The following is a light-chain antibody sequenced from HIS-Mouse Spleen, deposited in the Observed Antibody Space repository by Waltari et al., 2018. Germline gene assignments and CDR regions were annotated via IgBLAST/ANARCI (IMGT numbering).Light chain of an antibody. J-gene: IGLJ2*01. CDR3: YSTDSSGNHRV. Sequence: SYELTQPPSVSVSPGQTARITCSGDALPKKYAYWYQQKSGQAPGLVHYEDSKRPPGIPERFSASSSWTMATLTISGAQVEDEADYYCYSTDSSGNHRVFGGGTKLTVL. CDR2: EDS. V-gene: IGLV3-10*01. CDR1: ALPKKY.